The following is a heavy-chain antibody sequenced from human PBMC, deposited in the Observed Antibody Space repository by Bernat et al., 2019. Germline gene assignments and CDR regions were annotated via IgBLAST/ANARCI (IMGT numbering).Heavy chain of an antibody. CDR1: GLSISAYA. J-gene: IGHJ2*01. D-gene: IGHD3-9*01. CDR3: AKGRHSDWLWFFEI. Sequence: EVQLLESGGGLVQPGVSLRLSCAASGLSISAYAMTWVRQAPGKGLEWVSLINSKYTYYTDSVRGRFTISRDNSENSLYLQMNSLRAEDTAVYYCAKGRHSDWLWFFEIWGRGTLVTVSS. V-gene: IGHV3-23*03. CDR2: INSKYT.